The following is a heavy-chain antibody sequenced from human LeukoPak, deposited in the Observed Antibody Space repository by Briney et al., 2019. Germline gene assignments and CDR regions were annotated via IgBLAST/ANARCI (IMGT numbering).Heavy chain of an antibody. CDR3: ARLLDNDSSGDPDTFDM. Sequence: SETLSLTCSVSGGSISRHFWSWIRQPPGKGLEWIAFIHYSGRTKCNPSLQSRVTISIDTSENNFSLKLTSVTAADTAVYYCARLLDNDSSGDPDTFDMWGRGTVVSVSS. CDR2: IHYSGRT. D-gene: IGHD3-22*01. V-gene: IGHV4-59*11. J-gene: IGHJ3*02. CDR1: GGSISRHF.